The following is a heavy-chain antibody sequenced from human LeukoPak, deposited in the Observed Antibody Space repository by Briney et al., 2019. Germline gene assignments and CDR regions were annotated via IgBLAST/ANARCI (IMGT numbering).Heavy chain of an antibody. V-gene: IGHV3-7*01. CDR3: ARAFHYDFWSGLDY. Sequence: PGGSLRLSCAASGLMFRNYWMSWVRQAPGKGLEGGANIKQDRREKYYVDSVKGRFTISRDNAKNSLYLQMNSLRAEDTAVYYCARAFHYDFWSGLDYWGQGTLVTVSS. D-gene: IGHD3-3*01. J-gene: IGHJ4*02. CDR2: IKQDRREK. CDR1: GLMFRNYW.